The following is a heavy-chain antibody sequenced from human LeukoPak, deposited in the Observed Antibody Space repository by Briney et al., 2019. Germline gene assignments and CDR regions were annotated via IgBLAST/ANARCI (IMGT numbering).Heavy chain of an antibody. Sequence: SRTLSLTCAIFGDSISSNSSWNWIRQSPSRGLEWLGRTYYRSKWYNDYVVSVKSRININPDTSKNQFSLQLNSVTPEDTAVYYCARGGQGDGYSADEAFDIWGQGTMVTVS. D-gene: IGHD5-18*01. CDR2: TYYRSKWYN. J-gene: IGHJ3*02. CDR1: GDSISSNSS. V-gene: IGHV6-1*01. CDR3: ARGGQGDGYSADEAFDI.